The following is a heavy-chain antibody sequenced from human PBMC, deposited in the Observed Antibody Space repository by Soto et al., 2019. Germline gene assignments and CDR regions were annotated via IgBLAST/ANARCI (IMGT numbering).Heavy chain of an antibody. CDR1: GFTFSSSA. J-gene: IGHJ4*02. D-gene: IGHD1-26*01. V-gene: IGHV3-23*01. Sequence: EVQLLESGGGLVQPGGSLRLSCAASGFTFSSSAMSWVRQAPGKGLEWVSVIRGSGERVFYADSVKGRVTISRDNSNNMLYLQMNSLRVDDTAVYYCARVIGTVDPFDYWGQRTPVTVSS. CDR3: ARVIGTVDPFDY. CDR2: IRGSGERV.